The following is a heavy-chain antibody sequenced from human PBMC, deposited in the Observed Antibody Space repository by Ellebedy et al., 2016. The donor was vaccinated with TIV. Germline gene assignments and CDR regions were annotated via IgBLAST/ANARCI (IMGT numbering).Heavy chain of an antibody. Sequence: GESLKISCKGFGYSFTNYWIDWVRQMPGKGLEWMGTIYPGDSTIKYSPSFQGQVTISADKSITTAFLQWNRLKASDTAMYFCARRPGASDIWGQGTEVKVAS. CDR3: ARRPGASDI. CDR1: GYSFTNYW. V-gene: IGHV5-51*01. J-gene: IGHJ3*02. CDR2: IYPGDSTI. D-gene: IGHD3-10*01.